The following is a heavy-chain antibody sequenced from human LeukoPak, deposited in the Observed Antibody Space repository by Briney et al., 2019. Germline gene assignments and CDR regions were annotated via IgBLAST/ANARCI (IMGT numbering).Heavy chain of an antibody. CDR1: GGSISSYY. V-gene: IGHV4-59*12. Sequence: SETLSLTCTVSGGSISSYYWSWIRQPPGKGLEWIGYIYYSGSTNYNPSLKSRVTISVDTSKNQFSLKLSSVTAADTAVYYCARVCSEYYYDSSGSLDYWGRGTLVTVSS. J-gene: IGHJ4*02. CDR2: IYYSGST. CDR3: ARVCSEYYYDSSGSLDY. D-gene: IGHD3-22*01.